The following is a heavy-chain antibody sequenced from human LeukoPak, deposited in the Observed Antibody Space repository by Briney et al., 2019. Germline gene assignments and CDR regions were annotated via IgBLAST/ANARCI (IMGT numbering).Heavy chain of an antibody. Sequence: PGRSLRLSCAASGFTFSSYAMHWVRQAPVKGLEWVAVISYDGSNKYYADSVKGRFTISRDNSKNTLYLQMNSLRAEDTAVYYCARDLSGDIVVVPAAMSLDYWGQGTLVTVSS. D-gene: IGHD2-2*01. CDR3: ARDLSGDIVVVPAAMSLDY. CDR2: ISYDGSNK. CDR1: GFTFSSYA. J-gene: IGHJ4*02. V-gene: IGHV3-30-3*01.